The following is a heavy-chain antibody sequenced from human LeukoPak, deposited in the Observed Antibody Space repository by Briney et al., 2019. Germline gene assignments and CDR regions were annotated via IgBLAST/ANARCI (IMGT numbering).Heavy chain of an antibody. V-gene: IGHV3-21*01. CDR3: ARVDEGDPRNYYYGMDV. Sequence: EGSLRLSCAASGFTFSSYSMNWVRQAPGKGLEWVSSISSSSSYIYYADSVKGRFTISRDNAKNSLYLQMNSLRAEDTAVYYCARVDEGDPRNYYYGMDVWGQGTTVTVSS. CDR2: ISSSSSYI. CDR1: GFTFSSYS. J-gene: IGHJ6*02. D-gene: IGHD2-21*02.